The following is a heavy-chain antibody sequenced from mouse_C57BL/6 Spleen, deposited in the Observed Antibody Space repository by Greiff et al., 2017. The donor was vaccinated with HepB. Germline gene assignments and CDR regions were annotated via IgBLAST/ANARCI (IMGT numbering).Heavy chain of an antibody. Sequence: EVKLMESGEGLVKPGGSLKLSCAASGFTFSSYAMSWVRQTPEKRLEWVAYISSGGDYIYYADTVKGRFTISRDNARNTLYLHMSSLKSEDTAMYYGTRGGIYDGYYVWFAYWGQGTLVTVSA. CDR3: TRGGIYDGYYVWFAY. D-gene: IGHD2-3*01. J-gene: IGHJ3*01. CDR2: ISSGGDYI. CDR1: GFTFSSYA. V-gene: IGHV5-9-1*02.